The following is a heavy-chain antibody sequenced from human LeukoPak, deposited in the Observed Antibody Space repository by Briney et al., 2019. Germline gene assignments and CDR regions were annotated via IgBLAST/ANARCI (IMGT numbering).Heavy chain of an antibody. Sequence: SETLSLTCAVYGESFSGYYWSWIRQPPGKGLEWIGEINHSGSTNYNPSLKSRVTISVDTSKNQFSLKLSSVTAADTAVYYCASGNRLGYCTSISCYGLFDYWGQGTLVTVSS. V-gene: IGHV4-34*01. CDR3: ASGNRLGYCTSISCYGLFDY. CDR1: GESFSGYY. D-gene: IGHD2-2*01. J-gene: IGHJ4*02. CDR2: INHSGST.